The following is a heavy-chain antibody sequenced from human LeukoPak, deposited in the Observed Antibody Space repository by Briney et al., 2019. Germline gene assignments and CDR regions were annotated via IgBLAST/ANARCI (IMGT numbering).Heavy chain of an antibody. CDR3: AKDRQYQLLTPDY. CDR1: GFTFSSYA. Sequence: GGTLRLSCAASGFTFSSYAMSWVRQAPGKGLEWVSAISGSGGSTYYADSVKGRFTISRDNSKNTLYLQMNSLRAEDTAVYYCAKDRQYQLLTPDYWGQGTLVTVSS. V-gene: IGHV3-23*01. D-gene: IGHD2-2*01. J-gene: IGHJ4*02. CDR2: ISGSGGST.